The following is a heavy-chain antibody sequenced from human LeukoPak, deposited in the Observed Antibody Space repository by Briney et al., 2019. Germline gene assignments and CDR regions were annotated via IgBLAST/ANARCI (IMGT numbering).Heavy chain of an antibody. CDR3: ARVVDDSSGYDAFDI. D-gene: IGHD3-22*01. Sequence: PSQTLSLTCTVSGGSISSGDYDSSWIRQPPGKGLEWIGYIYYSGSTYYNPSLKSRVTISVDTSKNQFSLKLSSVTAADTAVYYCARVVDDSSGYDAFDIWGQGTMVTVSS. CDR1: GGSISSGDYD. J-gene: IGHJ3*02. V-gene: IGHV4-30-4*08. CDR2: IYYSGST.